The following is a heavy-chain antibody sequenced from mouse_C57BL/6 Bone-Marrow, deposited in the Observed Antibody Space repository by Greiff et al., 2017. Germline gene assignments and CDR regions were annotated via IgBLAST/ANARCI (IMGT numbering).Heavy chain of an antibody. Sequence: VQLKESGPELVKPGASVKMSCKASGYTFTDYNMHWVKQSHGKSLEWIGYINPNNGGTSYNQKFKGKATLTVNKSSSTAYMELRSLTSEDSAVYYCAEMGDYALFAYWGQGTLVTVSA. D-gene: IGHD2-4*01. V-gene: IGHV1-22*01. CDR3: AEMGDYALFAY. J-gene: IGHJ3*01. CDR2: INPNNGGT. CDR1: GYTFTDYN.